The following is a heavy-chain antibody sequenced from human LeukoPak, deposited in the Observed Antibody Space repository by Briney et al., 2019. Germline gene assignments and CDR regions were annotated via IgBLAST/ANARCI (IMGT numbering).Heavy chain of an antibody. D-gene: IGHD5-24*01. CDR3: ARIRRRWLQFDAFDI. V-gene: IGHV4-59*01. J-gene: IGHJ3*02. CDR1: GGSISSYY. CDR2: IYYSGST. Sequence: SETLSLTCTVSGGSISSYYWSWIRQPPGKGLEWIGYIYYSGSTNYNPSLKSRVTISVDTSKNQFSLKLSSVTAADTAVYYCARIRRRWLQFDAFDIWGLGTMVTVSS.